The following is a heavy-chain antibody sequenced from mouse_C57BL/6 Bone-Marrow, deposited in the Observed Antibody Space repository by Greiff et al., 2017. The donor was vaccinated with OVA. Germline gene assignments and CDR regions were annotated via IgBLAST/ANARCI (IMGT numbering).Heavy chain of an antibody. CDR3: AREFSPYYYGSSYGFAY. V-gene: IGHV5-17*01. J-gene: IGHJ3*01. Sequence: EVKLVESGGGLVKPGGSLKLSCAASGFTFSDYGMHWVRQAPEKGLEWVAYISSGSSTIYYADTVKGRFTISRDNAKNTLFLQMTSLRSEDTAMYYCAREFSPYYYGSSYGFAYWGQGTLDTVSA. D-gene: IGHD1-1*01. CDR2: ISSGSSTI. CDR1: GFTFSDYG.